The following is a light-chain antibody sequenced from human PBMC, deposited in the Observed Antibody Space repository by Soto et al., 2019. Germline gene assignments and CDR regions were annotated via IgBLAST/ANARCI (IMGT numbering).Light chain of an antibody. CDR1: NSDVGGYNY. CDR3: SSYTSSSTLL. J-gene: IGLJ2*01. Sequence: QSALTQPASVSGSPGQSITISCTGTNSDVGGYNYVSWYQQHPGKAPKVMIYEVSNRPSGVSNRFSGSKSGNTASLTISGLQAEDEADYYCSSYTSSSTLLFGGGTKLTVL. V-gene: IGLV2-14*01. CDR2: EVS.